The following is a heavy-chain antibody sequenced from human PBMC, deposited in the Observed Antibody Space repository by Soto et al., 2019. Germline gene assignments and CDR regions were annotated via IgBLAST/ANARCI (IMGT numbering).Heavy chain of an antibody. J-gene: IGHJ5*02. Sequence: DSLQVSCKASGGTFSSYAISWVRQAPGQGLEWMGWISAYNGNTNYAQKLQGRVTMTTDTSTSTAYMELRSLRSDDTAVYYCARDHGLMVYASNWFDPWGQGTLVTVSS. V-gene: IGHV1-18*01. D-gene: IGHD2-8*01. CDR3: ARDHGLMVYASNWFDP. CDR1: GGTFSSYA. CDR2: ISAYNGNT.